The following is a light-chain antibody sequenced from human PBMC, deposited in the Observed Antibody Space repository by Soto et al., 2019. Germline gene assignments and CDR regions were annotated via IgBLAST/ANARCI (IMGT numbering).Light chain of an antibody. CDR2: GAS. Sequence: EIVMTQSPATLSVSPGERATLSCRASQSISTNLAWYQQKPGQAPRLLVYGASIRATGIPPRFSGSGSGTEFTLTINSLQSEDFAVYYCQQFNYWAPRLTFSGGTKVEIK. V-gene: IGKV3-15*01. CDR1: QSISTN. CDR3: QQFNYWAPRLT. J-gene: IGKJ4*01.